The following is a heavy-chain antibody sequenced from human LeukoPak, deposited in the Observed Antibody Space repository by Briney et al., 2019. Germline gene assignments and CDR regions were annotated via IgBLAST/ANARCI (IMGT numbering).Heavy chain of an antibody. Sequence: SQTLSLTCTVSGGSISSGSYYWSWIRQPAGKELEWIGRIYTSGSTNYNPSLKSRVTISLDTSKNQFSLKLSSVTAADTAVYYCARRRIPYYYYYMDVWGKGTTVTISS. CDR1: GGSISSGSYY. D-gene: IGHD2/OR15-2a*01. CDR3: ARRRIPYYYYYMDV. V-gene: IGHV4-61*02. J-gene: IGHJ6*03. CDR2: IYTSGST.